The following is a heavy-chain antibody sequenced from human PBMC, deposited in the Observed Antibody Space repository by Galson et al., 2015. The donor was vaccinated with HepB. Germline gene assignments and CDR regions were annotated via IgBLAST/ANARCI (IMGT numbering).Heavy chain of an antibody. Sequence: SLRLSCAASGFTFSTYGMHWVRQAPGKGLEWVAVLWYDGSNKYYADSVKGRFTISRDNSKNTLYLQMNSLRAEDTAVYYCARRMQYDSSGYEADAFDIWGQGTVVTVSS. CDR2: LWYDGSNK. CDR1: GFTFSTYG. D-gene: IGHD3-22*01. CDR3: ARRMQYDSSGYEADAFDI. J-gene: IGHJ3*02. V-gene: IGHV3-33*01.